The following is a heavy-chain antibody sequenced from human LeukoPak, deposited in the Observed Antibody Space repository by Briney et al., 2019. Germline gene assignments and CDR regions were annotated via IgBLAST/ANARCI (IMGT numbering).Heavy chain of an antibody. CDR3: ARILGYCSSTSCYGYMDG. CDR1: GGSFSGYY. CDR2: INHSGST. Sequence: PSETLSLTCAVYGGSFSGYYWSWIRQPPGKGLEWIGEINHSGSTNYNPSLKIRVTISVDTSKNQFSLKLSSVTDADTAVYYCARILGYCSSTSCYGYMDGWGKGTTVTVYS. D-gene: IGHD2-2*01. V-gene: IGHV4-34*01. J-gene: IGHJ6*03.